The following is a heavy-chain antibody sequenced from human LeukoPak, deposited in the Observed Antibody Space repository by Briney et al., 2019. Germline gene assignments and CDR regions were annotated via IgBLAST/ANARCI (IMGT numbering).Heavy chain of an antibody. CDR3: AREVRYSVYEWLFDY. Sequence: GGSLRLSCAASGFTFSSYWMSWVRQAPGKGLEWVANIKQDGSEKYYVDSVKGRFTISRDNAKDSLYLQMNSLRAEDTAVYYCAREVRYSVYEWLFDYWGQGTLVTVSS. V-gene: IGHV3-7*01. J-gene: IGHJ4*02. CDR2: IKQDGSEK. D-gene: IGHD5/OR15-5a*01. CDR1: GFTFSSYW.